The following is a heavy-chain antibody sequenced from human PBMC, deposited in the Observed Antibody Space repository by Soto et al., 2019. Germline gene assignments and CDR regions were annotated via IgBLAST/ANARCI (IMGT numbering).Heavy chain of an antibody. Sequence: PSETLSLTCAFSGGSISIGGYSWSWIRQPPGKGLEWIGYIYHSGSTYYNPSLKSRVTISVDRSKNQFSLKLSSVTAADTAVYYCARSLGDGYNYYFDYWGQGTLVTVSS. V-gene: IGHV4-30-2*01. CDR2: IYHSGST. J-gene: IGHJ4*02. CDR3: ARSLGDGYNYYFDY. D-gene: IGHD5-12*01. CDR1: GGSISIGGYS.